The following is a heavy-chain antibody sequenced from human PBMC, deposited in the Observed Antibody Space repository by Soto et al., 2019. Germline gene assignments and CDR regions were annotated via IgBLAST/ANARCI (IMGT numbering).Heavy chain of an antibody. V-gene: IGHV1-69*04. D-gene: IGHD5-12*01. CDR2: TIPILDVA. J-gene: IGHJ4*02. CDR3: ARDSPIGSTYSGYDAIDS. Sequence: SLKVSCKASGGTFSTSTFTWVRQAPGQGLEWMGRTIPILDVADYAQDFQGRVTITADKSTSTAYMELTSLTSKDTAVYYCARDSPIGSTYSGYDAIDSWGQGTLVTVSS. CDR1: GGTFSTST.